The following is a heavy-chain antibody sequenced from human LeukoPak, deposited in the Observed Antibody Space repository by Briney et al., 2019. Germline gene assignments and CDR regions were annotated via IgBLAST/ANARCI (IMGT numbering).Heavy chain of an antibody. Sequence: ASVKVSCKASGYTFTSYGITWVRQAPGQGLEWMGWIGAYNGNTNYAQKLQGRVTMTADTSTSTAYMELRSLRSDDTAVYYCARGGGAAADYSYYYMDVWGKGTTVTVSS. V-gene: IGHV1-18*01. D-gene: IGHD6-13*01. CDR2: IGAYNGNT. CDR3: ARGGGAAADYSYYYMDV. CDR1: GYTFTSYG. J-gene: IGHJ6*03.